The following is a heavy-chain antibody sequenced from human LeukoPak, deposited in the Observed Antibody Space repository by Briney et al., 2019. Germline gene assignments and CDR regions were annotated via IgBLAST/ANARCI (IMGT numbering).Heavy chain of an antibody. CDR3: ARLPKTDAFDI. CDR2: IYHSGST. CDR1: GYSISSGYY. J-gene: IGHJ3*02. V-gene: IGHV4-38-2*02. Sequence: SETLSLTCTVSGYSISSGYYWGWIRQPPGKGLEWIGSIYHSGSTYYNPSLKSRVTISVDTSKNQFSLKLSSVTAADTAVYYCARLPKTDAFDIWGQGTMVTVSS.